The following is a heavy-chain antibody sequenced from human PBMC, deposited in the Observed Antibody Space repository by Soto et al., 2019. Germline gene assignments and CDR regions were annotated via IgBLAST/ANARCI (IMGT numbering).Heavy chain of an antibody. CDR1: GGTFSSYA. Sequence: QVQLVQSGAEVKKPGSSVKVSCKASGGTFSSYAISWLRQAPGQGLEWMGGIIPIFGTANYAQKFQGRVTITADESTSTAYMGLSSLRSEDTAVYYCAGEQKGSGGIPYGMDVWGQGTTVTVSS. V-gene: IGHV1-69*01. CDR3: AGEQKGSGGIPYGMDV. D-gene: IGHD2-15*01. J-gene: IGHJ6*02. CDR2: IIPIFGTA.